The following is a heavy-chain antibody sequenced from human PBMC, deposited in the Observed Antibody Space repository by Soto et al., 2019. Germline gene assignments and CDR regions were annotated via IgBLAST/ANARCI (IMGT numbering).Heavy chain of an antibody. Sequence: ASVKVSCKASGYTFTGYYMHWVRQAPGQGLEWMGWINPNSGGTNYAQKFQGWVTMTRDTSISTAYMELSRLRSDDTAVYYCARDYYDTSGYFGPFDYWGQGTPVTVSS. V-gene: IGHV1-2*04. CDR2: INPNSGGT. D-gene: IGHD3-22*01. CDR3: ARDYYDTSGYFGPFDY. CDR1: GYTFTGYY. J-gene: IGHJ4*02.